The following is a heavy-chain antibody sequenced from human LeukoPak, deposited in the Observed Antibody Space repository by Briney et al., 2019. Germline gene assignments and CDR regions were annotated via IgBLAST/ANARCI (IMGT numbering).Heavy chain of an antibody. D-gene: IGHD6-6*01. Sequence: GRSLRLSCAASGFTFSSYAMHWVRQAPGKGLEWVAVISYDGSNKYYADSVKGRFTISRDNSKNTLYLQMNSLRAEDTAVYYCAREYSSSRASKLKGWFDPWGQGTLVTVSS. J-gene: IGHJ5*02. CDR2: ISYDGSNK. CDR1: GFTFSSYA. V-gene: IGHV3-30-3*01. CDR3: AREYSSSRASKLKGWFDP.